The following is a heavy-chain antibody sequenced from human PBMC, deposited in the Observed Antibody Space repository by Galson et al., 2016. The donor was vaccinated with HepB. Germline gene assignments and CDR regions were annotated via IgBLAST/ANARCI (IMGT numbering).Heavy chain of an antibody. CDR3: RVVVSPQGVDY. Sequence: SLRLSCAASGFSFSNTWMHWVRQAPGKGLVWVGRIKSKTDGGTIDYAAPVKGRFSISRDDSKMTVYLQMNSLKTEDTGVYYCRVVVSPQGVDYWGQGTLVSVSS. D-gene: IGHD2-21*01. J-gene: IGHJ4*02. V-gene: IGHV3-15*01. CDR2: IKSKTDGGTI. CDR1: GFSFSNTW.